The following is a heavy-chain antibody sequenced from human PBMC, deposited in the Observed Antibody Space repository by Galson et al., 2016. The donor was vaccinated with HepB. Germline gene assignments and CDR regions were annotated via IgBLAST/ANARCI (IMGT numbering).Heavy chain of an antibody. CDR1: GFTFSRFA. V-gene: IGHV3-64D*06. CDR3: VRDQRYEPDLSTRWLDL. CDR2: IRSHGGDT. J-gene: IGHJ5*02. Sequence: LRLSCAASGFTFSRFAMHWVRQTPGKRLDYVSAIRSHGGDTYDADSVKGRFTIARDNSKDTLYLQMNSLRTEDTAVYYSVRDQRYEPDLSTRWLDLWGQGTLVTVSS. D-gene: IGHD5-24*01.